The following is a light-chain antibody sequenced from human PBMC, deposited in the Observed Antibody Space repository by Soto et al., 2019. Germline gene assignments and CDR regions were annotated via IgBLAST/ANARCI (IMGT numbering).Light chain of an antibody. Sequence: EIVMTQSPATLSVSPGERATLACRASQSVSSNLAWYQQKPGQAPRLLIYGASTRATGIPARFSGSGSGTEFTLTISSLQSEDFAVYYCQHYNNWPLTFGQGTKVELK. J-gene: IGKJ1*01. V-gene: IGKV3-15*01. CDR2: GAS. CDR3: QHYNNWPLT. CDR1: QSVSSN.